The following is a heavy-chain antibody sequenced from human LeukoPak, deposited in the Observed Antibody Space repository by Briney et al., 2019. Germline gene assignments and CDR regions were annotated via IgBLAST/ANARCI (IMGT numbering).Heavy chain of an antibody. CDR2: ISYDGTTK. J-gene: IGHJ4*02. CDR1: GFTFNSYA. Sequence: GGSLRLSCAASGFTFNSYAMHWVRQAPGKGLEWVTVISYDGTTKYYADSVKGRFTISRDNSENTLYLQMNSLKPEDTAVYYCAKTGAYGDYCYFDYWGQGTLVTVSS. D-gene: IGHD4-17*01. CDR3: AKTGAYGDYCYFDY. V-gene: IGHV3-30*18.